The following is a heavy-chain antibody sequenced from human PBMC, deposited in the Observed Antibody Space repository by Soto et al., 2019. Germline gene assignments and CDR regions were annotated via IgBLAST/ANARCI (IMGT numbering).Heavy chain of an antibody. J-gene: IGHJ5*02. CDR2: IYYSGST. CDR1: GGSISSGGYY. V-gene: IGHV4-31*03. D-gene: IGHD2-2*01. CDR3: ARTIVVVPAATNWFDP. Sequence: SETLSLTCTVSGGSISSGGYYWSWIRQHPGKGLEWIGYIYYSGSTYYNPSLKSRVTISVDTSKNQFSLKLSSVTAADTAVYYCARTIVVVPAATNWFDPWGQGTLVTVSS.